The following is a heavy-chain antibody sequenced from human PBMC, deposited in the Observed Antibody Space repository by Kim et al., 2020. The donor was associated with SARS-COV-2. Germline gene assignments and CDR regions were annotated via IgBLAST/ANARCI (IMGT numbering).Heavy chain of an antibody. CDR3: ARSPIDY. J-gene: IGHJ4*02. Sequence: GNGNTKYSQKFHSRGTITRDTSTSTAYMELSSLRSEDTAVYYCARSPIDYWGQGTLVTVSS. CDR2: GNGNT. V-gene: IGHV1-3*01.